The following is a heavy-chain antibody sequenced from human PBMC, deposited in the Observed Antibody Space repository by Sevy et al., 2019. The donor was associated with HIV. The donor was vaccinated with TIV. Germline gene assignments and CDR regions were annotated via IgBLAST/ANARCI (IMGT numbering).Heavy chain of an antibody. CDR2: IKEDGSEN. Sequence: GGSLRLSCAASGFTFSNYWMSWVRQAPGKGLEWVANIKEDGSENYYVDSVKGRFTISRDNAKNSLYLQMNSLRAEDTAVYYCARVAGCSSTSCFAYWFDPWGQGTLVTVSS. J-gene: IGHJ5*02. V-gene: IGHV3-7*03. CDR3: ARVAGCSSTSCFAYWFDP. D-gene: IGHD2-2*01. CDR1: GFTFSNYW.